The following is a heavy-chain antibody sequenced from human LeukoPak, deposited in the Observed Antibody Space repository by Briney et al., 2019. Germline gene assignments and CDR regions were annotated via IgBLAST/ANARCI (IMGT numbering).Heavy chain of an antibody. D-gene: IGHD4-11*01. Sequence: GGSLRLSCAASGFTFSSYAMHWVRQAPGKGLEWVAVISYDGSNKYYADSVKGRFTISRDNSKNTLYLQMNSLRAEDTSVYYCARDRDYSNPADYYYYMDVWGKGTTVTVSS. CDR3: ARDRDYSNPADYYYYMDV. CDR2: ISYDGSNK. J-gene: IGHJ6*03. V-gene: IGHV3-30*04. CDR1: GFTFSSYA.